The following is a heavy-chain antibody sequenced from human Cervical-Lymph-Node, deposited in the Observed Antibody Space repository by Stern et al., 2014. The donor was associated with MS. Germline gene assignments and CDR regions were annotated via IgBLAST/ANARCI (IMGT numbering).Heavy chain of an antibody. Sequence: EVQLVESGAEVKKPGESLKISCKGSGYSFSTFWIGWVRHMPGKGLEWMGRIFTDDSNPRYSPSFQGQVTISADRSTDTTYLQWSSLKASGTTTYYCARPLGSGWTAGWYYWGQGTRVTVSS. CDR1: GYSFSTFW. V-gene: IGHV5-51*01. CDR2: IFTDDSNP. D-gene: IGHD6-19*01. CDR3: ARPLGSGWTAGWYY. J-gene: IGHJ4*02.